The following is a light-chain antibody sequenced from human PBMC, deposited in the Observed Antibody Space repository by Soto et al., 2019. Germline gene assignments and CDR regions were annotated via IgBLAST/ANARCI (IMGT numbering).Light chain of an antibody. Sequence: QSALTQPASVSGSPGQSITISCTGTSSDVGRYNYVSWYQQHPGKAPKLMIYDVSNRPSGVSNRFSGSKSGNTASLTISGLQAEDEADYYCCSYTGSSTVVFGGGTKLTVL. V-gene: IGLV2-14*01. CDR3: CSYTGSSTVV. J-gene: IGLJ2*01. CDR2: DVS. CDR1: SSDVGRYNY.